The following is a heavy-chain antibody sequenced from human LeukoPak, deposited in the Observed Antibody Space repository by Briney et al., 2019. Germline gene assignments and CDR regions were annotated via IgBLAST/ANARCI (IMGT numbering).Heavy chain of an antibody. CDR2: ISYDGSNK. CDR1: GFTFSTYG. Sequence: GGSLRLSCAASGFTFSTYGMHWVRQAPGKGLEWVAVISYDGSNKYYADSVKSRFTISRDNSKNTLYLEMNSLRVEDTAVYYCAKDGGLAESNTHDAFDIWGQGTMVTVSS. CDR3: AKDGGLAESNTHDAFDI. D-gene: IGHD6-13*01. J-gene: IGHJ3*02. V-gene: IGHV3-30*18.